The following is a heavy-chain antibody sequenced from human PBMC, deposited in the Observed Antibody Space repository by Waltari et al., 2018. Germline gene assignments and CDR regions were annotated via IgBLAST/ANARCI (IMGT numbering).Heavy chain of an antibody. J-gene: IGHJ5*02. CDR1: GYPFNNYG. D-gene: IGHD1-26*01. Sequence: QVEESGGGVVQPGGSLRLSCVASGYPFNNYGMHWVRQAPGKGVGWLAVICSDGSGKYYADSVKGRFTMSRDNSKNMVYLQMNSLRPEDTAVYYCAKAGGIYNYPLDPWGQGTLVTVSS. CDR3: AKAGGIYNYPLDP. CDR2: ICSDGSGK. V-gene: IGHV3-30*18.